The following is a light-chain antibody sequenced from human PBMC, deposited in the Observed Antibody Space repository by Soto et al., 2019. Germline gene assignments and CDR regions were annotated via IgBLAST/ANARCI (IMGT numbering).Light chain of an antibody. J-gene: IGKJ2*01. V-gene: IGKV3-11*01. CDR1: QSVSSY. Sequence: EIVLTQSPATLSLSPGERATLSCRASQSVSSYLAWYQQKPGQAPRLLIYDASNRATGIPARFSGSGSGTDFTLTIRSLEPEDFAVYYGQQRSNWPPYTFGQGTKLEIK. CDR3: QQRSNWPPYT. CDR2: DAS.